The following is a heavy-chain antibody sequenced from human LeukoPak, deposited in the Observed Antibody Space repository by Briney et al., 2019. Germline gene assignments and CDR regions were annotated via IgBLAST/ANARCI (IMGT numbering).Heavy chain of an antibody. D-gene: IGHD3-22*01. J-gene: IGHJ4*02. CDR3: ARLVNYGYSDY. Sequence: PSETLSLTCTVSGGSISSYYWTWIRQPPGKGLEWIGYIHYDGRTNYNPSFKSRVIISLDASNNQFSLNLKSVTAADTAAYYCARLVNYGYSDYWGQGTLVTVSS. CDR1: GGSISSYY. V-gene: IGHV4-59*01. CDR2: IHYDGRT.